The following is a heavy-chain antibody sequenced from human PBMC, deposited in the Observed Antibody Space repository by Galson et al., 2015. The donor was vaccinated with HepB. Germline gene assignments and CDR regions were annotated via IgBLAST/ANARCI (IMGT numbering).Heavy chain of an antibody. D-gene: IGHD6-13*01. Sequence: QSGAEVKKPGESLKISCKASGYTFTGYYMHWVRQAPGQGLEWMGWINPNSGGTNYAQKFQGRVTMTRDTSISTAYMELSRLRSDDTAVYYCARLTIKRQQLARRGLHDGDVDYWGQGTLVTVSS. V-gene: IGHV1-2*02. CDR1: GYTFTGYY. CDR3: ARLTIKRQQLARRGLHDGDVDY. J-gene: IGHJ4*02. CDR2: INPNSGGT.